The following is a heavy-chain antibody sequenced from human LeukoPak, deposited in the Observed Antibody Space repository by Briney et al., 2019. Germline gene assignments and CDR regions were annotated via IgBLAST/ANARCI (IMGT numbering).Heavy chain of an antibody. CDR1: GGTFISYA. Sequence: GASVKVSFKASGGTFISYAISWVRQAPGQGLEWMGGIIPIFGTANYAQKFQGRVTITTDESTSTAYMELSSLRSEDTAVYYCARGTAMVTFYYMDVWGKGTTVTVSS. D-gene: IGHD5-18*01. V-gene: IGHV1-69*05. J-gene: IGHJ6*03. CDR3: ARGTAMVTFYYMDV. CDR2: IIPIFGTA.